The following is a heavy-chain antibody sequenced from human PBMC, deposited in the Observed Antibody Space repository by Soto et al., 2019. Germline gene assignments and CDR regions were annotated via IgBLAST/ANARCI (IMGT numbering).Heavy chain of an antibody. CDR3: ARGPLGVGATSFVDY. CDR1: GGSFSGYY. Sequence: SSETLSVNCVVYGGSFSGYYWSWIRQPPGKGLEWIGEINHSGSTNYNPSLKSRVTISVDTSKNQFSLKLSSVTAADTAVYYCARGPLGVGATSFVDYWGQGTLVSGSS. D-gene: IGHD1-26*01. V-gene: IGHV4-34*01. J-gene: IGHJ4*02. CDR2: INHSGST.